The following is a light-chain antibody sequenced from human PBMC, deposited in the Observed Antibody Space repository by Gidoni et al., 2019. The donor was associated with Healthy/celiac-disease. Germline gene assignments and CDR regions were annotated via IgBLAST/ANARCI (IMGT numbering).Light chain of an antibody. V-gene: IGKV4-1*01. J-gene: IGKJ2*01. CDR2: WAS. CDR3: QKYYSTPRT. CDR1: QSVLYSSNNKNY. Sequence: DIVMTQSPDSLAVSLGERATINCKSSQSVLYSSNNKNYLAWYQQKPGQPPKLLIYWASTRESGVPDRVSGSGSGTDFTLTISSLQAEDVAVYYCQKYYSTPRTFGQXTKLEIK.